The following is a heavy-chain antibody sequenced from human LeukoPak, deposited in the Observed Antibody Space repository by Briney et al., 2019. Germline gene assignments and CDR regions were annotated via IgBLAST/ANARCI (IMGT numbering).Heavy chain of an antibody. CDR2: IYYSGST. CDR1: GGSISSSSYY. D-gene: IGHD5-18*01. V-gene: IGHV4-39*07. CDR3: ARGRGYSYGLYDY. J-gene: IGHJ4*02. Sequence: SETLSLTCTVSGGSISSSSYYWGWIRQPPGKGLEWIGSIYYSGSTNYNPSLKSRVTISLDTSKNQFSLKLSPVTAADTAVYYCARGRGYSYGLYDYWGQGTLVTVSS.